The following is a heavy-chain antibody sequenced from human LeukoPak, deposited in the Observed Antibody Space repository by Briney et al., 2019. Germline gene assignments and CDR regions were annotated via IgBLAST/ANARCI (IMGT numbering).Heavy chain of an antibody. Sequence: GASEKVSCKASGYTSTGYYMHWVRQAPGQGLEWMGWINPNSGGTNYAQKFQGRVTMTRDTSISTAYMELSRLRSDDTAVYYCARAHGRSSAAFIWGQGTIVTVSS. CDR3: ARAHGRSSAAFI. J-gene: IGHJ3*02. D-gene: IGHD6-13*01. V-gene: IGHV1-2*02. CDR1: GYTSTGYY. CDR2: INPNSGGT.